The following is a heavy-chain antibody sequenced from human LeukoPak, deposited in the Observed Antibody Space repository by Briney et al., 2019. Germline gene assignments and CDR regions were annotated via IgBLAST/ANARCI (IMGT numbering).Heavy chain of an antibody. V-gene: IGHV3-23*01. D-gene: IGHD1-26*01. J-gene: IGHJ4*02. CDR2: ISGSGGSP. Sequence: GGSLRLSCAASGFTFSSYAMNCVRQAPGKGLEWVSAISGSGGSPYYADSVKGRFTISRDNSKNTLYLQMYSLRAEDTAVYYCAKDPRIVGATNPAPRWGQGTLVTVSS. CDR1: GFTFSSYA. CDR3: AKDPRIVGATNPAPR.